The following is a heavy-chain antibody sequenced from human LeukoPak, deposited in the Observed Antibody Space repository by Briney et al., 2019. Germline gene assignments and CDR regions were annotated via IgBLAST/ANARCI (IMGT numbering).Heavy chain of an antibody. V-gene: IGHV3-21*05. D-gene: IGHD1-1*01. CDR1: GFTFSSYE. CDR2: ISSSSSYI. CDR3: AKPYPTLTTSAVLDN. J-gene: IGHJ4*02. Sequence: GGSLRLSCAASGFTFSSYEMNWVRQAPGKGLEWVSYISSSSSYIYYADSVKGRFTISRDNSKNTVYLQINTLRTDDAAIYYCAKPYPTLTTSAVLDNWGQGTLVTVSS.